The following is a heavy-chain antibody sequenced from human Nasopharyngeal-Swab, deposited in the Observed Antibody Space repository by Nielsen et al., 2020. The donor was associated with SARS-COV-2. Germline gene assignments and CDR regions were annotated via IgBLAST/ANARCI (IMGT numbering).Heavy chain of an antibody. CDR3: AKGISFVGRAEYFHH. Sequence: GESLKISCAASGFTFNIFGIRWVRQAPGKGLEWVALISYDGSNKYYADSVKGRFTVSRDNSKNTLFLQMNSLRAEDTAVYYCAKGISFVGRAEYFHHWGQGTQVTVSS. CDR2: ISYDGSNK. CDR1: GFTFNIFG. V-gene: IGHV3-30*18. J-gene: IGHJ1*01. D-gene: IGHD3-16*01.